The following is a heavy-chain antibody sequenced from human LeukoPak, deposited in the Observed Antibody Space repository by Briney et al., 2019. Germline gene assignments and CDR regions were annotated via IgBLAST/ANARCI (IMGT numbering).Heavy chain of an antibody. Sequence: PSETLSLTCAVYGGSFSGYYWSWIRQPPGKGLEWIGEINHSGSTNYNPSLKSRVTISVDTSKNQFSLKLSSVTAADTAAYYCARDSNYLGYYFDYWGQGTLVTVSS. CDR1: GGSFSGYY. CDR2: INHSGST. CDR3: ARDSNYLGYYFDY. V-gene: IGHV4-34*01. J-gene: IGHJ4*02. D-gene: IGHD4-11*01.